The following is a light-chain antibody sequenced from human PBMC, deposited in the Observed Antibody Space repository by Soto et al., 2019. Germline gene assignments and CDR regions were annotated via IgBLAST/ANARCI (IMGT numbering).Light chain of an antibody. CDR2: DAS. J-gene: IGKJ2*01. CDR1: QSISSW. Sequence: DIQMTQSPSTLSASVGDRVTITCRASQSISSWLAWYQQKPGKAPKLLIYDASSLESGVPSRFSGSGSGTEFTLTISSLQPDDFETYYCQQYNSYPYTFGQGTKLEI. V-gene: IGKV1-5*01. CDR3: QQYNSYPYT.